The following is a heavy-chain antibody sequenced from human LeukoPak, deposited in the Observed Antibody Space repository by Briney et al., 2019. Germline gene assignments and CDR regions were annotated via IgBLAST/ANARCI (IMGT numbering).Heavy chain of an antibody. V-gene: IGHV3-21*01. CDR1: GFSINSYS. CDR2: ISSSGGYI. CDR3: ARLRDTVTSASDY. D-gene: IGHD4-17*01. Sequence: GGSLRLSCAASGFSINSYSMTWVRQAPGKGLEWVSTISSSGGYIYYADSVKGRFTISRDTAKNSLYLQMNSLRVEDTAVYNCARLRDTVTSASDYWCQGTLVTVSS. J-gene: IGHJ4*02.